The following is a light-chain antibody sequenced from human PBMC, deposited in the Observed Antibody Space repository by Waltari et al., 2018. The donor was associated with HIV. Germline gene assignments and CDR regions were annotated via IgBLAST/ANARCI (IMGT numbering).Light chain of an antibody. Sequence: EIVMTQSPATLSVSPGERATLSCRASQSVSSNLAWYQQKPGQAPRLLIYRASTRATGIPARFSGGGSGTEFTLTISSLQSEDFADYYCQQYNNWPLTFGGGTKVEIK. CDR3: QQYNNWPLT. CDR2: RAS. V-gene: IGKV3-15*01. J-gene: IGKJ4*01. CDR1: QSVSSN.